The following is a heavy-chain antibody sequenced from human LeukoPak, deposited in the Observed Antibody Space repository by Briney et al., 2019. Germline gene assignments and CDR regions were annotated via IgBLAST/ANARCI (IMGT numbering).Heavy chain of an antibody. Sequence: ASVKVSCKASGYTFTSYDISWVRQATGQGLEWMGWMNPNSGNTGYAQKFQGRVTMTRNTSISTAYMELSSLRSEDTAVYYCARGSYYYDSSGYYGMDVWGKGTTVTVSS. D-gene: IGHD3-22*01. J-gene: IGHJ6*04. CDR1: GYTFTSYD. CDR2: MNPNSGNT. V-gene: IGHV1-8*01. CDR3: ARGSYYYDSSGYYGMDV.